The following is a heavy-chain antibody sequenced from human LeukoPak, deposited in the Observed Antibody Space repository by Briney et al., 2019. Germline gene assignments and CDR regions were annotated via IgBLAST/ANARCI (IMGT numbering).Heavy chain of an antibody. J-gene: IGHJ4*02. CDR1: GFSFTDYP. D-gene: IGHD5-24*01. Sequence: PGGSLRVSCATSGFSFTDYPMNWVRQAPGKGLEWISNIRTTAEGAKYAYYADSVKGRVTISRDDGKNTLYLHMNSLRDDDTVFYYGEAGIRDAFDYWGQGILVTVSS. V-gene: IGHV3-48*02. CDR3: EAGIRDAFDY. CDR2: IRTTAEGAKYA.